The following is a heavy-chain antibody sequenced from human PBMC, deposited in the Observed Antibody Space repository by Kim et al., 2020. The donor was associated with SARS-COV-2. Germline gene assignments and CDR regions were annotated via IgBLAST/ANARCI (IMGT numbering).Heavy chain of an antibody. D-gene: IGHD1-26*01. CDR2: IYYSGST. CDR3: AREIVERHFDY. Sequence: SETLSLTCTVSGGSISSGDYYWSWIRRPPGKGLEWIGYIYYSGSTYYNPSLKSRVTISVDTSKNQFSLKLSSVTAADTAVYYCAREIVERHFDYWGQGTLVTVSS. CDR1: GGSISSGDYY. J-gene: IGHJ4*02. V-gene: IGHV4-30-4*01.